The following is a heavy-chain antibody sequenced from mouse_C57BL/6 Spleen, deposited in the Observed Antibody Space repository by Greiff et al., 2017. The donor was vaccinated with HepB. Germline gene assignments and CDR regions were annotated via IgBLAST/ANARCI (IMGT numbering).Heavy chain of an antibody. V-gene: IGHV3-6*01. Sequence: VQLQQSGPGLVKPSQSLSLTCSVTGYSITSGYYWNWIRQFPGNQLEWMGYISYDGSNNYNPSLKNRISITRDTSKNQFFLKLNSVTTEDTATYYCARDWDEAYWGQGTLVTVSA. J-gene: IGHJ3*01. CDR3: ARDWDEAY. CDR1: GYSITSGYY. CDR2: ISYDGSN. D-gene: IGHD4-1*01.